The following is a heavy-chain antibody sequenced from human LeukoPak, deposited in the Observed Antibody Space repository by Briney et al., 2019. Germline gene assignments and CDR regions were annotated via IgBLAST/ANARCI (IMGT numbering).Heavy chain of an antibody. CDR3: TKGENGMDV. J-gene: IGHJ6*02. Sequence: GGSLRLSCAASGFTFSSHRMNWVRQAPGKGLEWVSSISDSSSYIYHADSVKGRFTISRDNAKNSVYLQMNSLRAEDTATYYCTKGENGMDVWGQGTTVTVSS. D-gene: IGHD1-26*01. CDR2: ISDSSSYI. CDR1: GFTFSSHR. V-gene: IGHV3-21*01.